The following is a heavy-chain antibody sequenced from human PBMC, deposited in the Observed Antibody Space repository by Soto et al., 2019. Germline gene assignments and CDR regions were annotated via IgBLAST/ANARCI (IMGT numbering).Heavy chain of an antibody. V-gene: IGHV4-59*01. D-gene: IGHD5-12*01. Sequence: SETLSLTCTVPGGSISSYYWSWIRQPPGKGLEWIGYIYYSGSTNYNPSLKSRVTISVDTTKNQFSLKLSSVTAADTAVNFCARAYPRRPYMVATNTIFDYWGQGNLVTVSS. CDR2: IYYSGST. CDR3: ARAYPRRPYMVATNTIFDY. J-gene: IGHJ4*02. CDR1: GGSISSYY.